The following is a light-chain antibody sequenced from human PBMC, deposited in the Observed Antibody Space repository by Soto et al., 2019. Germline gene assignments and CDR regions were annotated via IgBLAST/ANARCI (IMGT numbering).Light chain of an antibody. Sequence: EIVLTQSPGTLSLSPGERATLSCRASQSVSSSSLAWYQQKPGQAPRLLIYGASSRATGIPDRFSGSGSGTDFTLTISRLELEDFAVYYCQQDDNSPTWTFGQGTKVEIK. CDR2: GAS. CDR3: QQDDNSPTWT. V-gene: IGKV3-20*01. CDR1: QSVSSSS. J-gene: IGKJ1*01.